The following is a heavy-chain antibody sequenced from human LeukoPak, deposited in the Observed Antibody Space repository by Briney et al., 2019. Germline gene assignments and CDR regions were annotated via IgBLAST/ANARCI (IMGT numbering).Heavy chain of an antibody. CDR2: ISSSSSTI. CDR1: GFTFSSYS. J-gene: IGHJ4*02. CDR3: ARESAYYDSSGYYHAFDY. D-gene: IGHD3-22*01. Sequence: GGSLRLSCAASGFTFSSYSMNWVRQAPGKGLEWVSYISSSSSTIYYADSVKGRFTISRDNAKNSLYLQMNSLRAEDRAVYYCARESAYYDSSGYYHAFDYWGQGTLVTVSS. V-gene: IGHV3-48*04.